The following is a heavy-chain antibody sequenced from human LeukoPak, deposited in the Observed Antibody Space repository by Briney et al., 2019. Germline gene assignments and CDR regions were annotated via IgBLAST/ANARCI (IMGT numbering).Heavy chain of an antibody. D-gene: IGHD3-9*01. CDR3: ARTSPEVAIIGY. V-gene: IGHV6-1*01. CDR2: TYYRSKWYS. Sequence: SQTLSLTCAISGDSVSSNSAAWNWIRQSPSRGLEWLGRTYYRSKWYSDYAKSVESRISINPDTSRNQISLHLNSVTPEDTALYFCARTSPEVAIIGYWGQGTLVTVSS. CDR1: GDSVSSNSAA. J-gene: IGHJ4*02.